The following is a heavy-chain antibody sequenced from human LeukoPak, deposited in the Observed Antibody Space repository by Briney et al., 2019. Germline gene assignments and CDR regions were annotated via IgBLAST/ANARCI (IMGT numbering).Heavy chain of an antibody. V-gene: IGHV4-31*03. Sequence: PSETLSLTCTVSGGSISSGGYYWSWIRQHPGKGLEWIGYIYYSGSTYYNPSLKSRVTISVDTSKNQFSLKLSSVTAADTAVYYCAGGIAVADYYFDYWGQGTLVTVSS. CDR2: IYYSGST. J-gene: IGHJ4*02. CDR3: AGGIAVADYYFDY. D-gene: IGHD6-19*01. CDR1: GGSISSGGYY.